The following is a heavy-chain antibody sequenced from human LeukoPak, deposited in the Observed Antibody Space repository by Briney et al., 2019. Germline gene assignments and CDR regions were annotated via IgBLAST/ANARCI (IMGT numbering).Heavy chain of an antibody. CDR1: GGSFSGYY. D-gene: IGHD2-15*01. CDR3: TRTQYCNGGSCYTEVAY. CDR2: INHSGST. Sequence: SETLSLTCAVYGGSFSGYYWSWIRQPPGKGLEWIGEINHSGSTNYNPSLKSRATINVDASKNQFSLRLDSVTAADTAVYYCTRTQYCNGGSCYTEVAYWGQGTLVTVSS. V-gene: IGHV4-34*01. J-gene: IGHJ4*02.